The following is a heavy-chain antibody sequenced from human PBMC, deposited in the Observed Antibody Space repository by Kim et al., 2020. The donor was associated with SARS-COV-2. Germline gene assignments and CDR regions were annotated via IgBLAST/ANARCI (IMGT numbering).Heavy chain of an antibody. V-gene: IGHV1-18*01. D-gene: IGHD6-13*01. CDR3: ARDGLIFTCIAAAGCSRVTYGMDV. CDR2: ISAYNGNT. Sequence: ASVKVSCKASGYTFTSYGISWVRQAPGQGLEWMGWISAYNGNTNYAQKLQGRVTMTTDTSTSTAYMELRSLRSDDTAVYYCARDGLIFTCIAAAGCSRVTYGMDVWGQGTTVTVSS. CDR1: GYTFTSYG. J-gene: IGHJ6*02.